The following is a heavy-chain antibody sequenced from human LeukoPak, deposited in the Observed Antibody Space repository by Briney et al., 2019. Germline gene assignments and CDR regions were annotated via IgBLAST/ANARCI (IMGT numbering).Heavy chain of an antibody. CDR3: ARDPGSSTCPDY. Sequence: ASVKVSCKASGGTFSSYSISWVRQAPGQGLEWMGWISAYNGYTNYAQNLQGRVTMTTDTSTSTAYMELRSLRSDDTAVYYCARDPGSSTCPDYWGQGTLVTVSS. CDR1: GGTFSSYS. CDR2: ISAYNGYT. J-gene: IGHJ4*02. V-gene: IGHV1-18*01. D-gene: IGHD6-13*01.